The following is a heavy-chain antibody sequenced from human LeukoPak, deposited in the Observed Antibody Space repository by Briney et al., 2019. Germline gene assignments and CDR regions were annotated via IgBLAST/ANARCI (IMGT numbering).Heavy chain of an antibody. V-gene: IGHV1-18*01. CDR1: GYTFTSYG. CDR2: ISTYNGDT. J-gene: IGHJ4*02. CDR3: ARDPGQYYDILTGYYTPYYFDN. D-gene: IGHD3-9*01. Sequence: ASVKVSCKASGYTFTSYGVSWVRQAPGQGLEWMGWISTYNGDTDYAQKLQGRLTMTTDTSTSTAYMELRSLRSDDTAVYYCARDPGQYYDILTGYYTPYYFDNWGQGILVTVSS.